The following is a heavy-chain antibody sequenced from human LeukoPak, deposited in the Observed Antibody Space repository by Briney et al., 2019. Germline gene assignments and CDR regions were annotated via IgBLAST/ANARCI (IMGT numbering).Heavy chain of an antibody. V-gene: IGHV4-34*01. J-gene: IGHJ3*02. CDR2: INHSGST. Sequence: SETLSLTCAVYGGSFSGYYWSWIRQPPGKGLEWIGEINHSGSTNYNPSLKSRVTISVDTSKNQFSLKLSSVTAADTAVYYCASLTTADAFDIWGQGTMVTVSS. CDR3: ASLTTADAFDI. D-gene: IGHD3-22*01. CDR1: GGSFSGYY.